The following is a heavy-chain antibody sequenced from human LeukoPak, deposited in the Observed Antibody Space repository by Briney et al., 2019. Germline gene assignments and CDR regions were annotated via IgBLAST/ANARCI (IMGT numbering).Heavy chain of an antibody. V-gene: IGHV1-18*01. J-gene: IGHJ4*02. CDR2: ISAYNGNT. CDR3: ASLLGYCSSTSCPEIDY. Sequence: GASVKVSCKASGYTFTSYDISWVRQAPGQGLEWMGWISAYNGNTNYAQKLQGRVTMTTDTSTSTAYMELRSLRSDDTAVYYCASLLGYCSSTSCPEIDYWGQGTLVTVSS. CDR1: GYTFTSYD. D-gene: IGHD2-2*01.